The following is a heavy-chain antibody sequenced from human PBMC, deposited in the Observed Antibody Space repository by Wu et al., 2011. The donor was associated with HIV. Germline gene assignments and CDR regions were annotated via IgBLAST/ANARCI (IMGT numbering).Heavy chain of an antibody. V-gene: IGHV1-69*05. CDR3: ASQNPDLVVVVAATHAPDAFDI. D-gene: IGHD2-15*01. Sequence: QVQLVQSGAEVKKPGSSVKVSCKASGATFSSYAISWVRQAPGQGLEWMGRIIPIFGTAKYAQKFRGRVTITTDDSTSTGYMELTSLRSEDTAVYYCASQNPDLVVVVAATHAPDAFDIWGQGTMVTVSS. CDR1: GATFSSYA. CDR2: IIPIFGTA. J-gene: IGHJ3*02.